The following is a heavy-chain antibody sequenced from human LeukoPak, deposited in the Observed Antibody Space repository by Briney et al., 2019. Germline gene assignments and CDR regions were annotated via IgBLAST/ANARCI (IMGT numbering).Heavy chain of an antibody. CDR3: ARDGTAAGLYFDL. J-gene: IGHJ4*01. CDR1: GFTFTDYW. CDR2: ISQDGSGK. V-gene: IGHV3-7*01. Sequence: GGSLRLSCEVSGFTFTDYWMNWVRQAPGKGPEWVASISQDGSGKTYVDSVKGRFTISRDNTKNSLSLQLNGLRAEDTAVYYCARDGTAAGLYFDLWGQGTLVTVSS. D-gene: IGHD6-13*01.